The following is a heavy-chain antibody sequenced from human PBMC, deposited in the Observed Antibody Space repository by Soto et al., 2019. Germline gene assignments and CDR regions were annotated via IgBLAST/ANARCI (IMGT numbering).Heavy chain of an antibody. Sequence: QLQLQESGPGLVKPSETLSLTCSVSDDSINSDKYYWGWIRQPPGKGLEWIGSIYYRGNAYNNPSLLTRVTISRDKSRSQCSLKLNSVTAADSAVYFCARLEGLATISYYFDFWGPGALVTVSS. J-gene: IGHJ4*02. V-gene: IGHV4-39*01. D-gene: IGHD3-9*01. CDR2: IYYRGNA. CDR3: ARLEGLATISYYFDF. CDR1: DDSINSDKYY.